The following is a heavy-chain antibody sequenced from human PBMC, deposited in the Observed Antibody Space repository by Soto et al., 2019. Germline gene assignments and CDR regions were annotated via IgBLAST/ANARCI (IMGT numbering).Heavy chain of an antibody. D-gene: IGHD4-17*01. V-gene: IGHV1-3*01. CDR2: INAGNGNT. J-gene: IGHJ4*02. CDR3: AREDSETTHYFDY. Sequence: ASVKVFCKASGYTFTSYAMHWVRQAPGQRLEWMGWINAGNGNTKYSQKFQGRVTITRDTSASTAYMELSSLRSEDTAVYYCAREDSETTHYFDYGGQGTLVTVSS. CDR1: GYTFTSYA.